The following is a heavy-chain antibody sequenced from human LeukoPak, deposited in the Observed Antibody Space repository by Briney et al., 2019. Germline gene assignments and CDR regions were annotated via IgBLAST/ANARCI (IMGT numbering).Heavy chain of an antibody. D-gene: IGHD3-3*01. CDR2: IYYSGST. J-gene: IGHJ4*02. V-gene: IGHV4-59*01. Sequence: PSETLSLTCTVSGGSISSYYWSWIRQPPGKGLEWIGYIYYSGSTNYNPSLKSRVTISVDTSKNQSSLKLSSVTAADTAVYYCARGAPDFWSGYFFDYWGQRTLVTVSS. CDR1: GGSISSYY. CDR3: ARGAPDFWSGYFFDY.